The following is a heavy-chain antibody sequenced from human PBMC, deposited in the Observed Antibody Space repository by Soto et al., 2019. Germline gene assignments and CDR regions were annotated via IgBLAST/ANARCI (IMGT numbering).Heavy chain of an antibody. J-gene: IGHJ3*02. CDR1: GFTFSGYG. CDR3: ARDLYYYDSSGDFDI. D-gene: IGHD3-22*01. V-gene: IGHV3-30*03. CDR2: ISYDGSNK. Sequence: GGSLRLSCEASGFTFSGYGMHWVRQAPGKGLEWVAVISYDGSNKYYADSVKGRFTISRDNSKNTLYLQMNSLRAEDTAVYYCARDLYYYDSSGDFDIWGQGTMVTVSS.